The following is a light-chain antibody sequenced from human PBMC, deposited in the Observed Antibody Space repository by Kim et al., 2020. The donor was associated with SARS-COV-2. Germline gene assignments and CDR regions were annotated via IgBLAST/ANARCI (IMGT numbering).Light chain of an antibody. CDR2: AES. CDR3: QQSYSTPRT. CDR1: KSISSY. Sequence: AAGGDIVTITCRASKSISSYLNWYQQKPGKAPKLLIYAESSLQSGVPSRFSGSGSGTDFTLTISSLQPEDFATYYCQQSYSTPRTFGKGTKVDIK. V-gene: IGKV1-39*01. J-gene: IGKJ1*01.